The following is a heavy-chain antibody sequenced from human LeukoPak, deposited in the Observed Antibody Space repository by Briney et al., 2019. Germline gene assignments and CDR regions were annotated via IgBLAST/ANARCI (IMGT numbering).Heavy chain of an antibody. Sequence: GGSLRLSCAASGFTFSSYWMSWVRQAPGKGLEWVAVIWYDGSNKYYADSVKGRFTISRDNSKNTLYLQMNSLRAEDTAVYYCASSIVAAGLIDYWGQGTLVTVSS. CDR2: IWYDGSNK. CDR1: GFTFSSYW. J-gene: IGHJ4*02. CDR3: ASSIVAAGLIDY. V-gene: IGHV3-33*08. D-gene: IGHD6-13*01.